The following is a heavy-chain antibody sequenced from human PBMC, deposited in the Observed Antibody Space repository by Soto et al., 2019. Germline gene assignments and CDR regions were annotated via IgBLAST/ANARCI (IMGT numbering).Heavy chain of an antibody. J-gene: IGHJ4*02. CDR1: GDSISSRSYY. V-gene: IGHV4-39*01. CDR2: IYYSGST. CDR3: ARQRTSVVTPAYFDV. Sequence: SETLSLTCTVTGDSISSRSYYWGWIRQPPGKGLEWIGSIYYSGSTYNNPSLRSRVSMSIDTSKDQFSLKLKSVTAADTALYFCARQRTSVVTPAYFDVWGPGSLVTVSS. D-gene: IGHD2-21*02.